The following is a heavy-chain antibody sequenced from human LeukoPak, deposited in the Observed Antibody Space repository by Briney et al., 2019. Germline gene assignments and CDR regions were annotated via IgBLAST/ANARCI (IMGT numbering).Heavy chain of an antibody. J-gene: IGHJ6*02. CDR2: ISGSGGST. V-gene: IGHV3-23*01. Sequence: PGESLRLSCAASGFTFSSYAMSWVRQAPGKGLEWVSAISGSGGSTYYADSVKGRFTISRDNSKNTLYPQMNSLRAEDTAVYYCAKDLSGYSYGYYYGMDVWGQGTTVTVSS. D-gene: IGHD5-18*01. CDR1: GFTFSSYA. CDR3: AKDLSGYSYGYYYGMDV.